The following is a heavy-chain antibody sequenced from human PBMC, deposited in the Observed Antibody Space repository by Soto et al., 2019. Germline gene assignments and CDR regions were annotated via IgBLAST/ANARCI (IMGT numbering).Heavy chain of an antibody. CDR3: ARGHYCSGGSCWFPPDY. CDR1: GGSISSGGYY. D-gene: IGHD2-15*01. J-gene: IGHJ4*02. Sequence: QVQLQESGPGLVKPSQTLSLTCTVSGGSISSGGYYWSWIRQHPGKGLEWIGYIYYSGSTYYNPSLKSRVTISVDTSKNQFSLKLSSVTAADTAVYYCARGHYCSGGSCWFPPDYWGQGTLVTVSS. CDR2: IYYSGST. V-gene: IGHV4-31*03.